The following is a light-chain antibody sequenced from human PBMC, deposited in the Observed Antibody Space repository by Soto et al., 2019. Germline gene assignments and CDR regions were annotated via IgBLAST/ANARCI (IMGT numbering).Light chain of an antibody. CDR2: DIN. CDR3: CSYAGSYTWV. V-gene: IGLV2-11*01. J-gene: IGLJ3*02. Sequence: QSVLTQPRSVSGSPGQSVTISCTGTSNDLGTSNFVSWYQQLPDKAPKLMIFDINERPSGVPDRFSGSKSGNTASLTISGLQADDEADCFCCSYAGSYTWVFGGGTKLTVL. CDR1: SNDLGTSNF.